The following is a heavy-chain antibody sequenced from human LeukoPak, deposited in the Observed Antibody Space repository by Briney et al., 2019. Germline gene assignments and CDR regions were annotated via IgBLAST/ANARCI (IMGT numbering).Heavy chain of an antibody. CDR2: VNGDGSST. CDR1: GFSFSTYW. CDR3: ARGEVDY. J-gene: IGHJ4*02. V-gene: IGHV3-74*01. Sequence: GSLRLSCAASGFSFSTYWMHWVRQAPGKGLVWVSRVNGDGSSTNYADSVKGRFTISRDNAKNTLYLQMNSLRAEDTAVYYCARGEVDYWGQGTLVTVSS.